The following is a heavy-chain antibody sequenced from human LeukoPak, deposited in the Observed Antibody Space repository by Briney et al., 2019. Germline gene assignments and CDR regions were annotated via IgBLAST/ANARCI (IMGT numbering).Heavy chain of an antibody. D-gene: IGHD4-11*01. CDR3: ARLEMGYSNYNFDY. V-gene: IGHV4-39*01. Sequence: PSETLSLTCSVSGESIKSTSNYWAWVRQPPGKGLEWIGHIYYSTNTYYNSSLKSRVTISDDTSKNQASLSLRSVTAADTAVYYCARLEMGYSNYNFDYWGQGTLVTVSS. CDR2: IYYSTNT. CDR1: GESIKSTSNY. J-gene: IGHJ4*02.